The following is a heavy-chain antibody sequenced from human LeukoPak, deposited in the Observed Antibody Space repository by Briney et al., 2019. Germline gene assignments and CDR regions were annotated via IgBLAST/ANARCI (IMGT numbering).Heavy chain of an antibody. CDR3: AKDLTIFGVVLIVLEDDY. V-gene: IGHV3-23*01. J-gene: IGHJ4*02. D-gene: IGHD3-3*01. CDR1: GFTFSSYA. Sequence: PGGSLRLSCAASGFTFSSYAMSWVRQAPGKGLEWVSTLSGSGGSTYSADSVKGRFTISRDNSKNTLYLQMNSLRAEDTAVYYCAKDLTIFGVVLIVLEDDYWGQGTLVTVSS. CDR2: LSGSGGST.